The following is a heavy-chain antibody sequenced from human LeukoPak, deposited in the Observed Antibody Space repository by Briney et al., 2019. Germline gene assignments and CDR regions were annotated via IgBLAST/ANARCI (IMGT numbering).Heavy chain of an antibody. CDR2: IKQDGSET. CDR3: GDSCHKGGIDY. Sequence: GGSLRLSCAASGFTFSSYWMTWVRQAPGKGLEWVANIKQDGSETFYVDSVKGRFTISRDNAKYSLYLQMNSLRAEDTAVYCSGDSCHKGGIDYWGQGTLVTVSS. V-gene: IGHV3-7*03. CDR1: GFTFSSYW. J-gene: IGHJ4*02. D-gene: IGHD2-15*01.